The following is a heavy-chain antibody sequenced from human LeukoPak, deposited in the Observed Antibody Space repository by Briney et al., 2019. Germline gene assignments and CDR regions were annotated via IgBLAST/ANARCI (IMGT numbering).Heavy chain of an antibody. CDR1: GFTFSDYY. Sequence: GGSLRLSCAASGFTFSDYYMTWIRQAPGKGLEWVSHISRSSGTIHYADSVQGRFTVSRDNGKKSLYLQMSYLRAEDTAVYYCVREAKMTNILWGQGTLVTVSS. CDR2: ISRSSGTI. V-gene: IGHV3-11*01. J-gene: IGHJ4*02. D-gene: IGHD2-21*01. CDR3: VREAKMTNIL.